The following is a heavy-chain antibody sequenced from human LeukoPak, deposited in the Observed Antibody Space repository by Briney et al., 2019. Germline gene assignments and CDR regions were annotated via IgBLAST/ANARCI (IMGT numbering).Heavy chain of an antibody. CDR1: GGSISSSYKY. CDR2: IYYSGTT. Sequence: SETLSLTCTVSGGSISSSYKYWGWVRQPPGRGLEWIGSIYYSGTTYYNPSLKSRVTISVDTSKNQFSLKLTSVTAADTAVYYCARSTAAEGPTHNWFDPWGQGTLVTVSS. CDR3: ARSTAAEGPTHNWFDP. J-gene: IGHJ5*02. V-gene: IGHV4-39*01. D-gene: IGHD6-13*01.